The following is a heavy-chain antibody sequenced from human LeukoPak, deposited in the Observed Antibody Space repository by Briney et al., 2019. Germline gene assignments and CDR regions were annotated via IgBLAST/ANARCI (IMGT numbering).Heavy chain of an antibody. D-gene: IGHD3-22*01. V-gene: IGHV4-30-4*08. J-gene: IGHJ4*02. CDR1: GGSISSGDYY. CDR2: IYYSGST. Sequence: SETLSLTCTVSGGSISSGDYYWSWIRQPPGKGLEWIGYIYYSGSTYYNPSLKSRVTISVDTSKNQFSLKLSSVTAADTAVYYCARDQDSSGYIFDYWGQGTLVTVSS. CDR3: ARDQDSSGYIFDY.